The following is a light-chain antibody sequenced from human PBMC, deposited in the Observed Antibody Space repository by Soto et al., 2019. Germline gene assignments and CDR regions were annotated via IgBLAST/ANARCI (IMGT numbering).Light chain of an antibody. J-gene: IGLJ2*01. CDR2: EVS. CDR1: SSDVGAYNY. Sequence: QSALTRPASVSGSPGQSITISCTGTSSDVGAYNYVSWYQQHPGKAPKLMIFEVSDRPSEVSNRFSGSKSANTASLTISGLQAEDEAYYYCSSYTSSNTLVFGGGTKLTVL. V-gene: IGLV2-14*01. CDR3: SSYTSSNTLV.